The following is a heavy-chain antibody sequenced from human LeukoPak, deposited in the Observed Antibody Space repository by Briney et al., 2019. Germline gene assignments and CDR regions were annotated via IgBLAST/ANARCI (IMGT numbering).Heavy chain of an antibody. J-gene: IGHJ4*02. CDR2: ISGSGGST. CDR3: AKSIAVADKGGDY. D-gene: IGHD6-19*01. Sequence: GGSLRLSCAASGFTFSNYVMIWVRQAPGKGLEWVSAISGSGGSTYYADSVKGRFTISRDNSKNTLYLQMNSLRAEDTAVYYCAKSIAVADKGGDYWGQGTLVTVSS. CDR1: GFTFSNYV. V-gene: IGHV3-23*01.